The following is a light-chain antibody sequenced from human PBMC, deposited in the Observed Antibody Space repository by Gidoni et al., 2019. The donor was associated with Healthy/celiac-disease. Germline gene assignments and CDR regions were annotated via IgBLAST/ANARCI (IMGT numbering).Light chain of an antibody. CDR3: QQSYSTPMYT. J-gene: IGKJ2*01. Sequence: DIQMTQSLSSLSASVGDRVTITCRASQSISSYLNWYQQKPGKAPKLLIYAASSLQSGVPSRCSGSGSGTDFTLTISSLQPEDFATDYCQQSYSTPMYTFXXXTKLEIK. V-gene: IGKV1-39*01. CDR2: AAS. CDR1: QSISSY.